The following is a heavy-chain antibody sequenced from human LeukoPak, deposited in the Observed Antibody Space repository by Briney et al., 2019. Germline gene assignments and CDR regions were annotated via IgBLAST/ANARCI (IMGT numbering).Heavy chain of an antibody. V-gene: IGHV4-59*01. CDR3: ASHRRSHGSEY. J-gene: IGHJ4*02. D-gene: IGHD3-10*01. Sequence: SETLSLTCTVSGGSFEHYFWSWIRQPPGKGLEGIGYVYYSGSTGYSPSLKSRLTISADTSKNQFSLKLSSVTAADTAVYYCASHRRSHGSEYWGQGTLVTVSS. CDR1: GGSFEHYF. CDR2: VYYSGST.